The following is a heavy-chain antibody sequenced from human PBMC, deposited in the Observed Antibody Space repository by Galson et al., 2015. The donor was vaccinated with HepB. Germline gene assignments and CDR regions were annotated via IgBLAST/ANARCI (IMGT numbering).Heavy chain of an antibody. CDR2: ISYSENT. CDR3: ARVGGSYHYDSSGNYHFDK. V-gene: IGHV4-59*02. CDR1: VGSVSSYY. D-gene: IGHD3-22*01. Sequence: LSLTCTVSVGSVSSYYWSWIRQPPGKGLEWIAYISYSENTKYNPSLKSRATISVDPTKNQFSLKMSFVTAADTAVYYCARVGGSYHYDSSGNYHFDKWGQGTLVTVSS. J-gene: IGHJ4*02.